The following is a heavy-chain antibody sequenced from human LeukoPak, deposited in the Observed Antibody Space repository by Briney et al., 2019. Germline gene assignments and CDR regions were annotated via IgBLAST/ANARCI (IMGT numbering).Heavy chain of an antibody. V-gene: IGHV4-39*01. D-gene: IGHD3-9*01. CDR2: IYYSGST. CDR3: ARNVLRYFDWFLD. CDR1: GGSISSSSYY. Sequence: SETLSLTCTVSGGSISSSSYYWGWIRQPPGKGLEWIGRIYYSGSTYYNPSLKSRFTISVDTSKNQFSLKLSSVTAADTAVYYCARNVLRYFDWFLDWGQGTLVTVSS. J-gene: IGHJ4*02.